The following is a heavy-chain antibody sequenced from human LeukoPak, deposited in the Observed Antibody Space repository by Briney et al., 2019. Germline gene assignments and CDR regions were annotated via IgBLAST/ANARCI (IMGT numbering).Heavy chain of an antibody. Sequence: ASVKVSCKVSGYTLTELSMHWVRQAPGKGLEWMGGFDPEDGETIYAQKFQGRVTITADKSTSTAYMELSSLRSEDTAVYYCARDLGSPSRRVNAFDIWGQGTMVTVSS. D-gene: IGHD4-23*01. J-gene: IGHJ3*02. V-gene: IGHV1-24*01. CDR1: GYTLTELS. CDR3: ARDLGSPSRRVNAFDI. CDR2: FDPEDGET.